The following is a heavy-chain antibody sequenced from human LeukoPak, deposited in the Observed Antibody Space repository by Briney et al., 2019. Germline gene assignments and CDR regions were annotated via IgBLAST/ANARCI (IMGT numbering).Heavy chain of an antibody. D-gene: IGHD7-27*01. CDR1: GFTFSNNG. J-gene: IGHJ3*01. CDR3: ATNPHSGNWG. CDR2: ISGGSDTI. V-gene: IGHV3-48*02. Sequence: GGSLRLSCAASGFTFSNNGMNWVRQAPGKGPECLSYISGGSDTIYYADSVKGRFTISRDNAKSSLYLQMNSLRDEDTAVYYCATNPHSGNWGWGRGTMLTVSS.